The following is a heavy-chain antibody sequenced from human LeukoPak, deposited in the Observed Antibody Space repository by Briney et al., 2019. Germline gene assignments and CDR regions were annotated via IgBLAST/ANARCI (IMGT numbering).Heavy chain of an antibody. CDR2: IKQDGSEK. CDR3: ARVDCSSTSCYYAEYFQH. V-gene: IGHV3-7*01. J-gene: IGHJ1*01. D-gene: IGHD2-2*01. CDR1: GFTFSSYW. Sequence: GGSLRLSCAASGFTFSSYWMSWVRQAPGKGLEWVANIKQDGSEKYYVDSVKGRFTISRDNAKNSLYLQMNSLRAEDTAVYYCARVDCSSTSCYYAEYFQHWGQGTLVTVSS.